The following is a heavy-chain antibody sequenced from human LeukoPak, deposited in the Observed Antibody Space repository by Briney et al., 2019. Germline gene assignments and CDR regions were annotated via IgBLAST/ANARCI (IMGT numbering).Heavy chain of an antibody. Sequence: PGGSLRLSCAASGFTFSSYGMHWVRQAPGKGLEWVAVISYDGSNKYYADSVKGRFTISRDNSKNTLYLQMNSLRAEDTAVYYCAKDPYSSSFQFDYRGQGTLVTVSS. J-gene: IGHJ4*02. CDR1: GFTFSSYG. D-gene: IGHD6-6*01. CDR2: ISYDGSNK. V-gene: IGHV3-30*18. CDR3: AKDPYSSSFQFDY.